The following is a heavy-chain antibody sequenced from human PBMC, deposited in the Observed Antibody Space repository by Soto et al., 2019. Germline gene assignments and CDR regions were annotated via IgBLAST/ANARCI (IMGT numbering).Heavy chain of an antibody. V-gene: IGHV3-20*04. CDR2: INWNGGST. CDR1: GFTFDDYG. D-gene: IGHD6-19*01. Sequence: PGGSLRLSCAASGFTFDDYGMSWVRQAPGKGLEWVSGINWNGGSTGYADSVKGRFTISRDNAKNCLYLQINSLRAEDTALYYCARLYSRAWSGPGGYWGKGTLVPVS. J-gene: IGHJ4*02. CDR3: ARLYSRAWSGPGGY.